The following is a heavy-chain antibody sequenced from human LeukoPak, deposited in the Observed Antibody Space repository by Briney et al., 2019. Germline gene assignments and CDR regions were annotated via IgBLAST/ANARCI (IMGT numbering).Heavy chain of an antibody. D-gene: IGHD4/OR15-4a*01. CDR1: GGSISSGGYY. V-gene: IGHV4-31*03. CDR2: IYYSGST. J-gene: IGHJ3*02. Sequence: SQTLSLTCTVSGGSISSGGYYWSWIRQHPGKGLEWIGYIYYSGSTYYNPSLKSRVTISVDTSKNQFSLKLSSVTAADTAVYYCAREGRTIGAFDIWGQGTMVTVSS. CDR3: AREGRTIGAFDI.